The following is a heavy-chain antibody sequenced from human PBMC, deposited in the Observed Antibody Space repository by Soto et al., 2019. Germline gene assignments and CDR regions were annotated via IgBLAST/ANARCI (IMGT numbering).Heavy chain of an antibody. Sequence: GGSLRLSCAASGFTFSSYSMNWARQAPGKGLEWVSSISSSSSYIYYADSVKGRFTISRDNAKNSLYLQMNSLRAEDTAVYYCARETGRGAFDYWGQGTLVTVSS. CDR3: ARETGRGAFDY. D-gene: IGHD1-1*01. V-gene: IGHV3-21*01. CDR1: GFTFSSYS. J-gene: IGHJ4*02. CDR2: ISSSSSYI.